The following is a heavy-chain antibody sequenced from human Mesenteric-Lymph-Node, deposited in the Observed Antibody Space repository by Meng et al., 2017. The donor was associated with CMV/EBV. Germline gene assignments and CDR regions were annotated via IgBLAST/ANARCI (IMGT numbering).Heavy chain of an antibody. D-gene: IGHD3-3*01. CDR1: GFTLSRNW. Sequence: GGSLRLSCAASGFTLSRNWMTWVRQAPGKGLEWVANIKQDGSQKYYVDSVKGRFTISRDNAKNSLYLQMNSLRAGDTAVYYCARDMEVFGVVEYFYGLDVWGQGTTVTVSS. CDR2: IKQDGSQK. J-gene: IGHJ6*02. CDR3: ARDMEVFGVVEYFYGLDV. V-gene: IGHV3-7*01.